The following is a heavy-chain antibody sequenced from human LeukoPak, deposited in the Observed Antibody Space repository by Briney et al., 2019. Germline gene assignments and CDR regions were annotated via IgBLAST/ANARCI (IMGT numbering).Heavy chain of an antibody. Sequence: GGSLRLSCAASGFTFSSFSMDWVRQAPGKGLVWVSRFLSDGSRTTYADSVKGRFTISGGNAKNTLYLQMNSLRAEDTAVYYCARVGDYGSGFDFWGQGTLVTVSS. CDR3: ARVGDYGSGFDF. CDR2: FLSDGSRT. V-gene: IGHV3-74*01. CDR1: GFTFSSFS. J-gene: IGHJ4*02. D-gene: IGHD3-10*01.